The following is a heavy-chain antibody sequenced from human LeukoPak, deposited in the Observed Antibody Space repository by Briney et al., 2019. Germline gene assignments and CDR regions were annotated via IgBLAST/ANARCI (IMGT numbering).Heavy chain of an antibody. CDR2: IYYSGGT. J-gene: IGHJ4*02. V-gene: IGHV4-39*01. Sequence: KPPETLSLTCTVSGGSISSRSYYGGWLRQSPGKGLEWIGPIYYSGGTYYNPSLKSRVTISVDMSKDELSLKLSSVTAADTAVYYCATNSYSTTKQEHDYWGQGTLVTVSS. CDR3: ATNSYSTTKQEHDY. CDR1: GGSISSRSYY. D-gene: IGHD2/OR15-2a*01.